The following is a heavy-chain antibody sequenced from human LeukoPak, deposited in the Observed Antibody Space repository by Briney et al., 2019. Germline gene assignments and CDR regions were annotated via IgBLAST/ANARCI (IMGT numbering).Heavy chain of an antibody. Sequence: SETLSLTCTVSGYSISSGYYWGWIRQPPGKGLEWIGSIYHSGSTYYNPSLKSRVTISVDTSKNQFSLKLSSVTAADTAVYYRARVRDYYGSGSAHYYYYYYMDVWGKGTTVTVSS. D-gene: IGHD3-10*01. J-gene: IGHJ6*03. CDR1: GYSISSGYY. V-gene: IGHV4-38-2*02. CDR2: IYHSGST. CDR3: ARVRDYYGSGSAHYYYYYYMDV.